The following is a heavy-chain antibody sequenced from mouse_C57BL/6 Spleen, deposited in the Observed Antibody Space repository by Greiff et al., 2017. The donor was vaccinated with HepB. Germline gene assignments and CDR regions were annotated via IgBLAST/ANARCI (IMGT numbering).Heavy chain of an antibody. D-gene: IGHD2-3*01. CDR2: INSDGGST. CDR3: ARQGDGYLDY. J-gene: IGHJ4*01. CDR1: EYEFPSHD. V-gene: IGHV5-2*01. Sequence: EVKLVESGGGLVQPGESLKLSCESNEYEFPSHDMSWVRQTPENRLALVAAINSDGGSTYYPDTMERRFIISRDNTKKHLYLQMSSLRSEDTALYYCARQGDGYLDYWGQGTSVTVSS.